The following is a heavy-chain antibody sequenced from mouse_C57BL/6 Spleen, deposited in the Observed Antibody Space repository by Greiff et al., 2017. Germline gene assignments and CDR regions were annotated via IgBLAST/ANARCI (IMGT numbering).Heavy chain of an antibody. CDR3: ARGYYGSSPSWFAY. D-gene: IGHD1-1*01. Sequence: DVHLVESGGGLVKPGGSLKLSCAASGFTFSDYGMHWVRQAPEKGLEWVAYISSGSSTIYYADTVKGRFTISRDNAKNTLFLQMTSLRSEDTAMYYCARGYYGSSPSWFAYWGQGTLVTVSA. CDR2: ISSGSSTI. J-gene: IGHJ3*01. V-gene: IGHV5-17*01. CDR1: GFTFSDYG.